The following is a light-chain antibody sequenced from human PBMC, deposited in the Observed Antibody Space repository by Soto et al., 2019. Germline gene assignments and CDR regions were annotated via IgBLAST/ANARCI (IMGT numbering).Light chain of an antibody. Sequence: QSALTQPASGSGSPGQSITISCTSTSSDVAGYNYVSWYQHHPGKAPQLMIYEVSNRPSGVSYRFSGSKSGNTPSLTIAGLQAEDESDYYCSSYTSASPYVFGTGTKLTVL. V-gene: IGLV2-14*01. CDR3: SSYTSASPYV. J-gene: IGLJ1*01. CDR1: SSDVAGYNY. CDR2: EVS.